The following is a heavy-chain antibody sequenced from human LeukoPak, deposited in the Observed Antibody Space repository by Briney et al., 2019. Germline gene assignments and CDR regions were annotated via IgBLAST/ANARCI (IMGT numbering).Heavy chain of an antibody. D-gene: IGHD6-13*01. CDR3: ARGPGGSLPLKDD. J-gene: IGHJ4*02. Sequence: SETLSLTCTVSGDSISSYYWSWIRQPPGKGLEWIGYISYSGSTNYNPSLKSRVTISVDTSKNQFSLKLSSVTAADTAVYYCARGPGGSLPLKDDWRERTLVTVSS. V-gene: IGHV4-59*01. CDR1: GDSISSYY. CDR2: ISYSGST.